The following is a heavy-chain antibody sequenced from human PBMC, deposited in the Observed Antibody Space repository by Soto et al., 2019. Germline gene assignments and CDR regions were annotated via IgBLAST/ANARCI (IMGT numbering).Heavy chain of an antibody. J-gene: IGHJ4*02. Sequence: PGGSLRLSCAASGFTFSSYAMHWVRQAPGKGLEWVAVISYDGSNKYYADSVKGRFTISRDNSKNTLYLQMNSLRAEDTAVYYCARAYDGDYFDYWGQGTLVTVSS. CDR2: ISYDGSNK. D-gene: IGHD3-16*01. CDR1: GFTFSSYA. V-gene: IGHV3-30-3*01. CDR3: ARAYDGDYFDY.